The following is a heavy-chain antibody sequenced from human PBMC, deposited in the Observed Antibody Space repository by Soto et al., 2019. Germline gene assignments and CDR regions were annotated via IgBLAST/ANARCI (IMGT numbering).Heavy chain of an antibody. Sequence: GASVKVSCKASGYTFTSYAMHWVRQAPGQRLEWMGWINAGNGNTKYSQKFQGRVTITRDTSASTAYMELSSLRSEDTAVYYWARDSSGSYEYAFEIWGQGTMVTV. J-gene: IGHJ3*02. CDR2: INAGNGNT. CDR3: ARDSSGSYEYAFEI. D-gene: IGHD6-19*01. CDR1: GYTFTSYA. V-gene: IGHV1-3*01.